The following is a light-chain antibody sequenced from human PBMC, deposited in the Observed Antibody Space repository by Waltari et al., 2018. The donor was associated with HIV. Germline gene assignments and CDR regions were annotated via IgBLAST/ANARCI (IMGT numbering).Light chain of an antibody. CDR1: SSDVGGYNY. CDR3: CSYAGSVWV. Sequence: QSALTQPASVSGSPGQSITISCTGTSSDVGGYNYVSWYQQHPGKAPKLMIYDVSKRPSGVSNRFSGSKSGNTASLTISGLQAEDEADYYCCSYAGSVWVFGGGTKLTVL. CDR2: DVS. J-gene: IGLJ3*02. V-gene: IGLV2-23*02.